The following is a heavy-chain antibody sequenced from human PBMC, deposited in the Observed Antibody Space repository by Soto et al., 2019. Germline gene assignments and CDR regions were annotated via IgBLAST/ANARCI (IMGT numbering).Heavy chain of an antibody. CDR2: IYYSGST. J-gene: IGHJ5*02. CDR1: GGSISSYY. V-gene: IGHV4-59*01. CDR3: ARSKRMVYAANWFDP. Sequence: QVQLQESGPGLVKPSETLSLTCTVSGGSISSYYWSWIRQPPGKGLEWIGYIYYSGSTNYKPSLKSRVTISVATSKNQFSLTLSSVTAADTAVYYCARSKRMVYAANWFDPWGQGTLVTVSS. D-gene: IGHD2-8*01.